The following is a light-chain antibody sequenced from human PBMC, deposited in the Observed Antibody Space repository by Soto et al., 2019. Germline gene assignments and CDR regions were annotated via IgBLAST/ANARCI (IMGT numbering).Light chain of an antibody. CDR3: QQFNTYPIT. CDR1: QDIRGA. V-gene: IGKV1-13*02. J-gene: IGKJ5*01. Sequence: AIQLTQSLSSLSASVGDRVTITCRASQDIRGALAWYQQKPGKAPKFLIFDVSTLQSGVPSRFSGSGSGTDFTLTISSLQPEDFGTYYCQQFNTYPITFGQGTRLEIK. CDR2: DVS.